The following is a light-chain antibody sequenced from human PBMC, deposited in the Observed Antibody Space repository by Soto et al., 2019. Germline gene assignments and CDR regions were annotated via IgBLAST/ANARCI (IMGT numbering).Light chain of an antibody. CDR2: AAS. CDR3: HQATSFPFS. V-gene: IGKV1-12*02. Sequence: DIPMTQSPSSVSASVGDRVTITCRASQDIHTWLAWYQQKPGKAPKLLIYAASSLQSGVPPRFSGSGSGTDFTLTISSLQPEDFATYYCHQATSFPFSFGGGPNVEI. J-gene: IGKJ4*01. CDR1: QDIHTW.